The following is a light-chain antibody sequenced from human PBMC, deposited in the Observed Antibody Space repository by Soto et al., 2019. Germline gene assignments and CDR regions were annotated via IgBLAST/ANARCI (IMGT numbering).Light chain of an antibody. Sequence: DIQMTQSPSSLSASVGDRVTITCRASQGIRNDLGWYQQKPGKGPKRLIYAASNLSRGVTSRFRGSGSGTEFTLTNNNLQPEDYATYFCLKHTTYPLNFGGGTRVEV. CDR1: QGIRND. CDR3: LKHTTYPLN. V-gene: IGKV1-17*02. CDR2: AAS. J-gene: IGKJ4*01.